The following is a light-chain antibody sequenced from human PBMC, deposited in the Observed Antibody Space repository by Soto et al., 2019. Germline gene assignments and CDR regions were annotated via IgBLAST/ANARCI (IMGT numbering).Light chain of an antibody. V-gene: IGKV1-39*01. CDR1: QSISSY. J-gene: IGKJ5*01. CDR3: QQSYSTPIT. CDR2: AAS. Sequence: DIQMTHSPSSLSASVGDRVTITCRASQSISSYVNWYQQKPGKAPKLLIYAASSLQSGVPSRFSGSGSGTDFTLTISSLQPEDFATYYCQQSYSTPITFGQGTRLEIK.